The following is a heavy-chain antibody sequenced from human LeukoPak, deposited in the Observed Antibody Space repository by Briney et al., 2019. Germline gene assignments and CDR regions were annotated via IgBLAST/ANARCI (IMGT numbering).Heavy chain of an antibody. J-gene: IGHJ4*02. CDR2: INQDGSDK. CDR3: VGGDY. V-gene: IGHV3-7*01. CDR1: GLTFSIHW. Sequence: GGSLRLSCAASGLTFSIHWMNWVRQAPGKGLECVANINQDGSDKYYMDSVKGRFTISRDNTKNSLYLQMNSLRAEDTAVYYCVGGDYWGQGTLVTVSS.